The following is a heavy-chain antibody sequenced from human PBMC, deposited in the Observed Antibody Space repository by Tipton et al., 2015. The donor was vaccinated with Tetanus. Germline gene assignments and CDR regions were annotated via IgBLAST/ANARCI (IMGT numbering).Heavy chain of an antibody. D-gene: IGHD5-18*01. CDR2: IFSGGTT. V-gene: IGHV4-31*03. CDR1: GDSISSGGYY. CDR3: ARGANNYGYYLDY. J-gene: IGHJ4*02. Sequence: LRLSCTISGDSISSGGYYWNWVRQNPGKGLEWLGYIFSGGTTFYSPSLNGRVSMSLDTSKNLFALRLASVTAADTAVYYCARGANNYGYYLDYWGQGTLVTVS.